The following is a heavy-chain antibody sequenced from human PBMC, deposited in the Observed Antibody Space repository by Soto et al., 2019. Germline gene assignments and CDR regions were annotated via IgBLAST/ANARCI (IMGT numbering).Heavy chain of an antibody. V-gene: IGHV4-61*01. CDR1: GGSVISGSYY. J-gene: IGHJ6*02. Sequence: QVQLQESGPGLVKPSETLSLTCTVSGGSVISGSYYWSWIRQPPGKGLEWVGCISDTGSGDYNPSLKRRVHLSVHPSQRQFSLGLNPVAAADTAVYYCARAHSGYDPLGMDVWGQGTTVTVSS. CDR2: ISDTGSG. CDR3: ARAHSGYDPLGMDV. D-gene: IGHD5-12*01.